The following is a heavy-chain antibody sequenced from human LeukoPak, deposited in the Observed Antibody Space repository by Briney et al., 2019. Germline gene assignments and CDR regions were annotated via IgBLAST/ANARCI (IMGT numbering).Heavy chain of an antibody. J-gene: IGHJ4*02. V-gene: IGHV1-2*02. CDR3: ARPRIESGGYSYGH. Sequence: ASVKVSCKASGYTFNGYYMHWVRQAPGQGLEWMGWVNPTNGATNYAQKFQGRVTLTTDTSTNTAYMELSWLTSDDTAVYYCARPRIESGGYSYGHWGQGPLVTVSS. D-gene: IGHD3-22*01. CDR2: VNPTNGAT. CDR1: GYTFNGYY.